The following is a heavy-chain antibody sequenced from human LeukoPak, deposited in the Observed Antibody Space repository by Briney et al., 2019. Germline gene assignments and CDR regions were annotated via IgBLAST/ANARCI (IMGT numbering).Heavy chain of an antibody. CDR2: INHSGST. J-gene: IGHJ4*02. D-gene: IGHD3-10*01. V-gene: IGHV4-34*01. CDR3: ARSGARGHFGELSYYFDY. Sequence: SETLSLTCAVYGGSFSGYYWSWIRQPPGKGLEWIGEINHSGSTNYNPSLKCRVTISVDTSKNQFSLQLNSVTPEDTAGYYCARSGARGHFGELSYYFDYWGQGTLVTVSS. CDR1: GGSFSGYY.